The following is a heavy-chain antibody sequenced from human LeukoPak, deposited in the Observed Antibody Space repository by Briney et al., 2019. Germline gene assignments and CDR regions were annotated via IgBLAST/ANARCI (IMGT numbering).Heavy chain of an antibody. Sequence: ASVKVSCKASGYTFTSYDINWVRQATGQGLEWMGWMNPNSGNTGYAQKFQGRVTMTRNTSISTAYMELSSLRSEDTAVYYCASPSGYCSGGSCYYYYYYGMDVWGQGTTVTVSS. J-gene: IGHJ6*02. V-gene: IGHV1-8*01. CDR2: MNPNSGNT. D-gene: IGHD2-15*01. CDR3: ASPSGYCSGGSCYYYYYYGMDV. CDR1: GYTFTSYD.